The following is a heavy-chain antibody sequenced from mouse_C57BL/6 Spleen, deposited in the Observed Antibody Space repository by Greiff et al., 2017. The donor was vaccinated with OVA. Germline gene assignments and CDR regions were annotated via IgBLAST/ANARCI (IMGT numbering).Heavy chain of an antibody. CDR1: GFSLTSYG. D-gene: IGHD1-1*01. CDR3: ARNRDYYGSSYAMDY. Sequence: VQLQQSGPGLVQPSQSLSITCTVSGFSLTSYGVHWVRQSPGKGLEWLGVIWSGGSTDYNAAFISRLSISKDNSKSQVFFKMNSQQADDTAIYYRARNRDYYGSSYAMDYWGQGTSVTVSS. V-gene: IGHV2-2*01. J-gene: IGHJ4*01. CDR2: IWSGGST.